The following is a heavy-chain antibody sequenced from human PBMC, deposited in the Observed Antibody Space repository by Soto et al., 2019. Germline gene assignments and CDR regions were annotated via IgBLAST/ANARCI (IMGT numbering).Heavy chain of an antibody. Sequence: QLQLQESGPGLVKPSETLSLTCTVSGGSISSSSYYWGWIRQPPGKGLEWIGSIYYSGSTYYNPSLKSRVTISVDTSKNQFSLKLSSVTAADTAVYYCARSPGSRQIFDYWGQGTLVTVSS. CDR2: IYYSGST. V-gene: IGHV4-39*01. D-gene: IGHD3-10*01. CDR3: ARSPGSRQIFDY. J-gene: IGHJ4*02. CDR1: GGSISSSSYY.